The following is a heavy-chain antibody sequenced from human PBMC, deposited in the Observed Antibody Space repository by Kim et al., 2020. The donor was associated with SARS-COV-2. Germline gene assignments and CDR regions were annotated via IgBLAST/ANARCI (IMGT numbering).Heavy chain of an antibody. CDR3: AKAGYYDSSGYLDY. Sequence: ADSGKGRFTISRDNSKNTLYLQMNSLRAEDTAVYYCAKAGYYDSSGYLDYWGQGTLVTVSS. D-gene: IGHD3-22*01. J-gene: IGHJ4*02. V-gene: IGHV3-23*01.